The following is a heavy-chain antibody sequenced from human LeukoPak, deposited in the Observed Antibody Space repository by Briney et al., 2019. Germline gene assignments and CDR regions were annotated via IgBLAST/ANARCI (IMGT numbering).Heavy chain of an antibody. CDR2: ISGSGGST. CDR3: AKEVYVYQRWLHPY. CDR1: GFTFSSYV. V-gene: IGHV3-23*01. J-gene: IGHJ4*02. D-gene: IGHD5-24*01. Sequence: PGGSLRLSCAASGFTFSSYVMSWVRQAPGKGLEWVSAISGSGGSTYYADSVKGRFTISRDNSKNTLYLQMNSLRAEDAAVYYCAKEVYVYQRWLHPYWGQGTLVTVSS.